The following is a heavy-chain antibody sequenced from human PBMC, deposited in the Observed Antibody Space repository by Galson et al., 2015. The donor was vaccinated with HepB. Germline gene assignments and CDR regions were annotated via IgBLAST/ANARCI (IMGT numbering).Heavy chain of an antibody. CDR3: ARLEYDFWSGYQRNNWFDP. Sequence: ETLSLTCTVSGGSISSYYWSWIRQPAGKGLEWIGRIYTSGSTNYNPSLKSRVTISVDTSKNQFSLKLSFVTAADTAVYYCARLEYDFWSGYQRNNWFDPWGQGTLVTVSS. D-gene: IGHD3-3*01. J-gene: IGHJ5*02. CDR2: IYTSGST. CDR1: GGSISSYY. V-gene: IGHV4-4*07.